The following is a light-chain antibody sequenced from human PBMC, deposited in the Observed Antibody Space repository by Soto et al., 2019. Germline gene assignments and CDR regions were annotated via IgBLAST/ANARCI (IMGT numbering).Light chain of an antibody. J-gene: IGLJ2*01. Sequence: QSVLTQPASVSGSPGQSITISCTGTISDFGSYNLVSWYQQHPGKAPKLIIHEGNKRPSGVSSRFSGSKSGNPASLTISGLQADDEADYYCSSSGGRVVFGSGTKLTVL. V-gene: IGLV2-23*01. CDR1: ISDFGSYNL. CDR3: SSSGGRVV. CDR2: EGN.